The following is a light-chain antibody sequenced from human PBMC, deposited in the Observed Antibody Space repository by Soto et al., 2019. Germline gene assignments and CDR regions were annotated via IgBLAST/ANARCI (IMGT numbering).Light chain of an antibody. CDR3: QQYNNWPPGLT. CDR1: QSVSSN. V-gene: IGKV3-15*01. CDR2: GAS. Sequence: IVMTQSPATLSVSPGERATLSCRASQSVSSNLAWYQQKPGQAPRLLIYGASTRATGIPARFSGSGSGKEFTPTISSLQSEDFGVYYCQQYNNWPPGLTFGGGTKVEIK. J-gene: IGKJ4*01.